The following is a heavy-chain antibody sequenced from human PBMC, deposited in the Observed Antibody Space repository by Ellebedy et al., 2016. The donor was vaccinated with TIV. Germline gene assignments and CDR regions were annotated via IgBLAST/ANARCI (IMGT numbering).Heavy chain of an antibody. Sequence: MPSETLSLTCTVSGGSISSTNYYWGWIRQPPGQGLEWIGSISKSGTTYYNPSLQSRVTISVDASKSQFSLKLSSVTAADTAVYFCARPQMQMSHEPFEHWGQGTLVTVSS. D-gene: IGHD1-14*01. V-gene: IGHV4-39*01. CDR1: GGSISSTNYY. J-gene: IGHJ4*02. CDR2: ISKSGTT. CDR3: ARPQMQMSHEPFEH.